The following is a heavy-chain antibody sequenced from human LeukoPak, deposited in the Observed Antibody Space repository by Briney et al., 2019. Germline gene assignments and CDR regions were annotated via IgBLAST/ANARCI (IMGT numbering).Heavy chain of an antibody. CDR1: GFTFSSYG. J-gene: IGHJ4*02. D-gene: IGHD6-13*01. CDR3: AKIVKAAPGIFDY. CDR2: IWYDGSNK. V-gene: IGHV3-33*06. Sequence: PGRSLRLSCAASGFTFSSYGMHWVRQAPGKGLEWVAVIWYDGSNKYYADSVKGRFTISRDNSKNTLYLQMNSLRADDTAVYYCAKIVKAAPGIFDYWGQGTLVIVSS.